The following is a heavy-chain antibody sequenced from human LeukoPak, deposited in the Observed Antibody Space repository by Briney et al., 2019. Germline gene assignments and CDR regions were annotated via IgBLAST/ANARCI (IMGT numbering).Heavy chain of an antibody. CDR2: IYDSGST. D-gene: IGHD6-19*01. V-gene: IGHV4-59*01. Sequence: SETLSLTCTVSGDSISSNYWSWIRQPPGKGLEGIGYIYDSGSTHYSPSLESRGTISVDTSKNQFSLKLSSVTAADTAVYYCARDRRSSGWYYFDYWGQGTLVSVSS. CDR1: GDSISSNY. CDR3: ARDRRSSGWYYFDY. J-gene: IGHJ4*02.